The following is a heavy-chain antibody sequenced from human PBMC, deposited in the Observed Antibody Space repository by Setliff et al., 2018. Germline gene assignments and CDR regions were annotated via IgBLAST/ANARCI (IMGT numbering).Heavy chain of an antibody. Sequence: SETLSLTCTVSGGSIGPHYWSWIRQAPGKGLEWIGHIFYSDTAKYNPSLESRAAISVDSSKNQFSLKLRSVTAADTAVYYCARDRSTVIRGVASFFYYYMDVWGGGTTVTVSS. J-gene: IGHJ6*03. V-gene: IGHV4-59*11. CDR2: IFYSDTA. CDR3: ARDRSTVIRGVASFFYYYMDV. D-gene: IGHD3-10*01. CDR1: GGSIGPHY.